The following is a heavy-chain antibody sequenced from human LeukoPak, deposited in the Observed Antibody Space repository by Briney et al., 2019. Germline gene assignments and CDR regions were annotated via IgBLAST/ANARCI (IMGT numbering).Heavy chain of an antibody. J-gene: IGHJ4*02. D-gene: IGHD6-13*01. V-gene: IGHV3-48*01. CDR3: ARTDIAAAGPDFDY. CDR2: ISSSSSTI. Sequence: GGSLRLSCAASGFTFSSYSMNWVRQAPGKGLEWVSYISSSSSTIYYADSVKGRFTISRDNAKNSLYLQMNSLRAEDTAVYYCARTDIAAAGPDFDYWGQGTLVTVSS. CDR1: GFTFSSYS.